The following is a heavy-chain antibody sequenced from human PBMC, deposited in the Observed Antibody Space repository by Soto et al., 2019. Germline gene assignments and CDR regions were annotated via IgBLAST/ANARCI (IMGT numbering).Heavy chain of an antibody. CDR3: ARGHGSSSFWFDP. V-gene: IGHV4-30-2*01. D-gene: IGHD6-6*01. CDR2: IYHSGST. CDR1: GGSISSGGYS. Sequence: SETLSLTCAVSGGSISSGGYSWSWIRQPPGKGLEWIGYIYHSGSTYYNPSLKSRVTISVDRSKNQFSLKLSSVTAADTAVYYCARGHGSSSFWFDPWGQGTLVTVSS. J-gene: IGHJ5*02.